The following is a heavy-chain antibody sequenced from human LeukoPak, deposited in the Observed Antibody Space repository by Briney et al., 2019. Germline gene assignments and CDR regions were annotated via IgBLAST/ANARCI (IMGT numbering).Heavy chain of an antibody. Sequence: PGGSLRLSCAASGFTFSSYAMSWVRQAPGKGLEWVSAISGSGGSTYYADSVKGRFTISRDNSKNTLYLQMNSLRAEDTAVYYCAREGYYYDSSGYSYNDYWGQGTLVTVSS. CDR2: ISGSGGST. CDR1: GFTFSSYA. V-gene: IGHV3-23*01. J-gene: IGHJ4*02. CDR3: AREGYYYDSSGYSYNDY. D-gene: IGHD3-22*01.